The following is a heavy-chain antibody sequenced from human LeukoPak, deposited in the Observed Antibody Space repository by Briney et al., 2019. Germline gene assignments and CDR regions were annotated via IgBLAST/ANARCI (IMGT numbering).Heavy chain of an antibody. D-gene: IGHD6-13*01. J-gene: IGHJ4*02. CDR3: EHRRSTSWYFDY. Sequence: SGPTLVKPTQTLTLTCTFSGFSLSTSGVSVGWIRQPPGKALEWLALIYWDVDQRYSPSLKSRVTITKDISRNPVVLTMANLDPVDTATYYCEHRRSTSWYFDYWGQGTLVSVSS. CDR2: IYWDVDQ. V-gene: IGHV2-5*02. CDR1: GFSLSTSGVS.